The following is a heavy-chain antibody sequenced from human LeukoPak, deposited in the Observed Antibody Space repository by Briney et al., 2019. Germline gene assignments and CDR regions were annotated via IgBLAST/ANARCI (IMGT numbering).Heavy chain of an antibody. V-gene: IGHV3-7*01. CDR2: IKQDGSEK. CDR3: ARDGYYDSSAAFDI. D-gene: IGHD3-22*01. J-gene: IGHJ3*02. Sequence: GGSLRLSCAASGFTFSSYWMSWVRQAPGKELEWVANIKQDGSEKYYVDSVKGRFTISRDNAKNSLYLQMNSLRAEDTAVYYCARDGYYDSSAAFDIWGQGTMVAVSS. CDR1: GFTFSSYW.